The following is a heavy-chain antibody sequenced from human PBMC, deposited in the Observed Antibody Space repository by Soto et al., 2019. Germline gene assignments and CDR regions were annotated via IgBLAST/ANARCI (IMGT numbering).Heavy chain of an antibody. J-gene: IGHJ4*02. Sequence: EVQLVESGGGLVQPGGSLRLSCATSGFTFSSYSMKWVRKAPGKGLEWVSYISSSSSTIYYADSVKGRFTISRYNSKNALYMQMNSLRDGDTAVYDCASGHFEGWGGRGWGKGTLVTVSS. D-gene: IGHD3-16*01. CDR2: ISSSSSTI. V-gene: IGHV3-48*02. CDR3: ASGHFEGWGGRG. CDR1: GFTFSSYS.